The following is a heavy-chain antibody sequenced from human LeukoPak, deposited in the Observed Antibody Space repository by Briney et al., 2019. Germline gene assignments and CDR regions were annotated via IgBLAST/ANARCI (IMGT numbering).Heavy chain of an antibody. CDR3: ARQLTRITMVRGTIRYFDY. CDR1: GGSISSSSYY. V-gene: IGHV4-61*05. J-gene: IGHJ4*02. Sequence: SETLSLTCTVSGGSISSSSYYWGWIRQPPGKGLEWIGYIYYSGSTNYNPSLKSRVTISVDTSKNQFSLKLSSVTAADTAVYYCARQLTRITMVRGTIRYFDYWGQGTLVTVSS. CDR2: IYYSGST. D-gene: IGHD3-10*01.